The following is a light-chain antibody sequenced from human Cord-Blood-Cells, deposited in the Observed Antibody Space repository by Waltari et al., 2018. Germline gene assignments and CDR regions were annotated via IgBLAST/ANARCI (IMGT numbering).Light chain of an antibody. CDR1: SGSVSTSYY. CDR3: VLYMGSGIWV. Sequence: QTVVTQEPSFSVSPGGTVTLTCGLSSGSVSTSYYPSWYQQTTGSAPRPLIYSTNTRSSAVPDRLSGCLLGNIAALTITGAQADDGSDYSCVLYMGSGIWVFGGGTKLTVL. CDR2: STN. J-gene: IGLJ3*02. V-gene: IGLV8-61*01.